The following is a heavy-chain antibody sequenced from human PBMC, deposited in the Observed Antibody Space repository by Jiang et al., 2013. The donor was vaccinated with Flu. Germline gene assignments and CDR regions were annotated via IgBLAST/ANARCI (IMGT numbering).Heavy chain of an antibody. V-gene: IGHV4-31*03. J-gene: IGHJ3*02. D-gene: IGHD3-22*01. CDR2: IYYSGST. CDR3: ARGYDSSGYYQVDAFDI. CDR1: GGSISSGGYY. Sequence: SQTLSLTCTVSGGSISSGGYYWSWIRQHPGKGLEWIGYIYYSGSTYYNPSLKSRVTISVDTSKNQFSLKLSSVTAADTAVYYCARGYDSSGYYQVDAFDIWGQGTMVTVSS.